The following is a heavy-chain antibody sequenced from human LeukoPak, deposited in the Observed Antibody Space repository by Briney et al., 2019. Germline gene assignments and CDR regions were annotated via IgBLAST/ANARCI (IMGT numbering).Heavy chain of an antibody. D-gene: IGHD4-17*01. CDR2: IRYDGSNK. Sequence: PGGSLRLSCAASGFTFSSYGMHWVRQAPGKGLEWVAFIRYDGSNKYYADSVKGRFTISRDNSKNTLCLQMNSLRAEDTAVYYCAKDPSDYGDYYFDYWGQGTLVTVSS. CDR3: AKDPSDYGDYYFDY. J-gene: IGHJ4*02. V-gene: IGHV3-30*02. CDR1: GFTFSSYG.